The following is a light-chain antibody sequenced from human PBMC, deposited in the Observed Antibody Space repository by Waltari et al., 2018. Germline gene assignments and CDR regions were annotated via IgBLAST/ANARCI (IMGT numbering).Light chain of an antibody. Sequence: EIVMTQSPVALSVSPGERATLSCRASQSVRSSLAWYQQRPGQTPRHVTYDVATRANGIPARFSGSGSGTEFTLTISSLQSEDFAVYYCQQYNTWPGTFGQGTKLEIK. CDR3: QQYNTWPGT. CDR1: QSVRSS. V-gene: IGKV3-15*01. J-gene: IGKJ2*01. CDR2: DVA.